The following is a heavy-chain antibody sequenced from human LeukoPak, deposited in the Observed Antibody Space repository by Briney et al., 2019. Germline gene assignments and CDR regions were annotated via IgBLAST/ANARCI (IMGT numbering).Heavy chain of an antibody. CDR2: NSGSSNYI. D-gene: IGHD2-2*01. CDR3: ARGSTLGSCTSSSCDNWFDP. J-gene: IGHJ5*02. Sequence: GGSLRLSCASSGLTFSTFSMNWVRQPPAKGLEWVSSNSGSSNYIFYADSEKGRYTISRDNAKHSLYLQMNSLRAEDTGVYYCARGSTLGSCTSSSCDNWFDPWGQGTLVTVSS. CDR1: GLTFSTFS. V-gene: IGHV3-21*01.